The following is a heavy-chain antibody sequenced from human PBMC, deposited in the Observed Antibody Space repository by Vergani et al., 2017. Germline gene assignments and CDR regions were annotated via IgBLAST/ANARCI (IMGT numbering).Heavy chain of an antibody. V-gene: IGHV3-30*18. Sequence: VQLVESGGGLVQPGGSLRLSCAASGFTFSSYGMHWVRQAPGKGLEWVAVISYDGSNKYYADSVKGRFTISRDNSKNTLYLQMNSLRAEDTAVYYCAKDRAGSYQLLSNYYYYGMDVWGQGTTVTVSS. CDR3: AKDRAGSYQLLSNYYYYGMDV. J-gene: IGHJ6*02. D-gene: IGHD2-2*01. CDR2: ISYDGSNK. CDR1: GFTFSSYG.